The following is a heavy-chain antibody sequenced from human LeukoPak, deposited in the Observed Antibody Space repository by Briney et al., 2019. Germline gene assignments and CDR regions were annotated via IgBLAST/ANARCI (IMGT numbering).Heavy chain of an antibody. CDR2: ISGSGGST. CDR1: GFTFSSYA. J-gene: IGHJ4*02. Sequence: GGSLRLSCAASGFTFSSYAMSWVRQAPGKGLEWVSAISGSGGSTYYADSVKGRFTISRDNSKNTLYLQMNSLRAEDTAVYYCARHDYGDYVGYWGQGTLVTVSS. V-gene: IGHV3-23*01. D-gene: IGHD4-17*01. CDR3: ARHDYGDYVGY.